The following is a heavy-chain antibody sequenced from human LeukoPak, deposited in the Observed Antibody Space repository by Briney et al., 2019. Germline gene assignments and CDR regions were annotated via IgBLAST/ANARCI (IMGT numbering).Heavy chain of an antibody. D-gene: IGHD6-13*01. V-gene: IGHV3-23*01. CDR2: ISGRGGST. CDR3: AKDRPYISSWYGCSTP. J-gene: IGHJ5*02. Sequence: GGSLRLSCAASGFTFSSYGMSWVRQAPGKGLEWVSSISGRGGSTYYADSVKGRFTISRDNSRNTLSLQMHSLRADDTAVYYCAKDRPYISSWYGCSTPWGQGTLVTVSS. CDR1: GFTFSSYG.